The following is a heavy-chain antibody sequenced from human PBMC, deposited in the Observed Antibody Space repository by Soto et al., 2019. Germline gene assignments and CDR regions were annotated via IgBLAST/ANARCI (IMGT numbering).Heavy chain of an antibody. D-gene: IGHD3-22*01. J-gene: IGHJ6*02. Sequence: RRLSCAASGFTFSSYSMNWVRQAPGKGLEWVSSISSSSSYIYYADSVKGRFTISRDNAKNSLYLQMNSLRAEDTAVYYCARGYYSPQSQYYYYGMDVWGQGTTVTVSS. CDR2: ISSSSSYI. V-gene: IGHV3-21*01. CDR3: ARGYYSPQSQYYYYGMDV. CDR1: GFTFSSYS.